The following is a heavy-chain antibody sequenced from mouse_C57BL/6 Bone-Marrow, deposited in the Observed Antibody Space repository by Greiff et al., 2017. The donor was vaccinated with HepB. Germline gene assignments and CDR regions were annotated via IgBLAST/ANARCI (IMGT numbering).Heavy chain of an antibody. CDR1: GFTFSSYG. CDR2: ISSGGSYT. CDR3: ARIYDGYYDYYAMDY. Sequence: EVKLVESGGDLVKPGGSLKLSCAASGFTFSSYGMSWVRQTPDKRLAWVATISSGGSYTYYPDSVKGRFTISRDNAKNTLYLQMSSLKSEDTAMYYCARIYDGYYDYYAMDYWGQGTSVTVSS. J-gene: IGHJ4*01. D-gene: IGHD2-3*01. V-gene: IGHV5-6*01.